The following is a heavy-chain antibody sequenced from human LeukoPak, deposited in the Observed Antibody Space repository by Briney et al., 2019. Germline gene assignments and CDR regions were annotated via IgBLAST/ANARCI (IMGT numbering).Heavy chain of an antibody. V-gene: IGHV3-48*03. J-gene: IGHJ4*02. CDR3: ARRYCSSTSCTLDY. CDR1: GFTFSTYE. Sequence: GGSLRLSCAASGFTFSTYEMNWVRQAPGRGLEWVSYISGGGSTTHYADSVKGRLTISRDNANNSLYLQMNNLRGDDTAVYYCARRYCSSTSCTLDYWGQGTQVTVSS. D-gene: IGHD2-2*01. CDR2: ISGGGSTT.